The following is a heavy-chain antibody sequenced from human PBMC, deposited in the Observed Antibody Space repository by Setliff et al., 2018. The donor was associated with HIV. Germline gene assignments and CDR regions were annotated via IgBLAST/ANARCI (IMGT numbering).Heavy chain of an antibody. CDR2: IYHSGST. D-gene: IGHD3-22*01. V-gene: IGHV4-39*07. J-gene: IGHJ6*03. Sequence: KTSETLSLTCTVSGGSISSSSYYWGWIRQPPGKGLEWIGSIYHSGSTYYNPSLKSRVTISVDTSKNQFSLKLSSVTAADTAVYYCARGFSGDYLFTGYLDVWGKGTTVTVSS. CDR1: GGSISSSSYY. CDR3: ARGFSGDYLFTGYLDV.